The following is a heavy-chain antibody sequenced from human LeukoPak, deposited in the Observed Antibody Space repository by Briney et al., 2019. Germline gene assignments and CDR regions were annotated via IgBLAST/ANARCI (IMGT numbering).Heavy chain of an antibody. CDR3: ARDRLSYYDSSLLGY. J-gene: IGHJ4*02. D-gene: IGHD3-22*01. CDR1: GFTFSSYA. CDR2: ISYDGSNK. Sequence: GGSLRLSCAASGFTFSSYAMHWVRQAPGEGLEWVAVISYDGSNKYYADSVKGRFTISRDNSKNTLYLQVNSLRAEDTAVYYCARDRLSYYDSSLLGYWGQGTLVTVSS. V-gene: IGHV3-30*04.